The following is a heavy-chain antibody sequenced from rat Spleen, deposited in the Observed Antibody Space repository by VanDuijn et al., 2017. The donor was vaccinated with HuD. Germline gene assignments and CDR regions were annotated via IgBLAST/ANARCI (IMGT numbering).Heavy chain of an antibody. Sequence: EVQLVESGGGLVQPGRSLKLSCAASGFTFSNYGMHWIRQAPTKGLEWVASISSGGGGTYYPDSVKGRFTISRDNAKSTLYLQMDSLRSEDTASYYCARQTMMVPGGNWYFDFWGPGTMVTVSS. V-gene: IGHV5S13*01. D-gene: IGHD1-12*03. CDR1: GFTFSNYG. CDR2: ISSGGGGT. CDR3: ARQTMMVPGGNWYFDF. J-gene: IGHJ1*01.